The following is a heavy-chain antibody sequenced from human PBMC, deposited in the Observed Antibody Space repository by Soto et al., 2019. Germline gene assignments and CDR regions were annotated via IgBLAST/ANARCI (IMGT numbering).Heavy chain of an antibody. Sequence: QVQLVESGGGVVQPGRSLRLSCAASGFTFSSYGMHWVRQAPGKGLEWVAVISYDGSNKYYADSVKGRFTISRDNSKNTLYLQMNSLRADDTAVYYCANDVWVYSSSWRGFDYWGQGTLVTVSS. J-gene: IGHJ4*02. V-gene: IGHV3-30*18. CDR2: ISYDGSNK. CDR3: ANDVWVYSSSWRGFDY. D-gene: IGHD6-13*01. CDR1: GFTFSSYG.